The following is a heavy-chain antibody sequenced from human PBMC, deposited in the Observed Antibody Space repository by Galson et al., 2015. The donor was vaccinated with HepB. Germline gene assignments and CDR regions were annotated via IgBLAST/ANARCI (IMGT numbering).Heavy chain of an antibody. D-gene: IGHD2-21*01. CDR2: IVGSGEST. Sequence: SLRLSCAAPGITFSTYVMSWVRQAPGKGLEWVSSIVGSGESTFYADSVTGRFTISRDNSRNTLYLQMNRLRADDTAIYYCAKTSYCDGGPCFSGYFDSWGQGTLVAVSS. CDR1: GITFSTYV. V-gene: IGHV3-23*01. CDR3: AKTSYCDGGPCFSGYFDS. J-gene: IGHJ4*02.